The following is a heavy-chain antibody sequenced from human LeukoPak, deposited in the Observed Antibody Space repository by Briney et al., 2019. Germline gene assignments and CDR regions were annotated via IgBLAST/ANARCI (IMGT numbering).Heavy chain of an antibody. J-gene: IGHJ6*02. CDR1: GFTFDDYA. Sequence: GGSLRLSCAASGFTFDDYAMHWVRQAPGKGLEWVSGISWNSGSIGYADPVKGRFTISRDNAKNSLYLQMNSLRAEDTALYYCAKEKSSSGWTGFYYYGMDVWGQGTTVTVSS. CDR2: ISWNSGSI. V-gene: IGHV3-9*01. CDR3: AKEKSSSGWTGFYYYGMDV. D-gene: IGHD6-19*01.